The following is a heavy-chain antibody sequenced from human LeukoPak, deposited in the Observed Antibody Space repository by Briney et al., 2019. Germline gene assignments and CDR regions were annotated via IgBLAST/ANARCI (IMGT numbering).Heavy chain of an antibody. J-gene: IGHJ4*02. CDR1: GGSISSYY. CDR2: IYSSGST. V-gene: IGHV4-4*07. Sequence: PSETLSLTCTVSGGSISSYYWSWIRRPAGKGLEWIGRIYSSGSTTYNPSLKSRVTMSVDTSKNQFSLKLTSVTAADTAVYYCARETEGYFDYWGQGTLVTVSS. CDR3: ARETEGYFDY.